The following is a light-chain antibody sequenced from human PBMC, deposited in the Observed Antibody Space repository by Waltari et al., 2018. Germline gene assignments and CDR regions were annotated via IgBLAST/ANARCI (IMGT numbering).Light chain of an antibody. Sequence: DIVMTQSPDSLAVSLGERATIKCKSSKSVLYSSNNKNYLAWYQQRPGQPPKLLIYWASTRDSGVPDRFSGSGSGTDSTLTISTLQAEDVAVYYCHQYYIRPGTFGRGTRVEIK. V-gene: IGKV4-1*01. CDR3: HQYYIRPGT. CDR2: WAS. J-gene: IGKJ1*01. CDR1: KSVLYSSNNKNY.